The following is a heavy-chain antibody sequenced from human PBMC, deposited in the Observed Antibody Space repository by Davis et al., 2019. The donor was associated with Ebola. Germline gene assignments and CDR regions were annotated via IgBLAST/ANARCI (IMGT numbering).Heavy chain of an antibody. CDR1: GFTFSSYW. Sequence: GGSLRLSCAASGFTFSSYWMSWVRQAPGKGLEWVANIKQDGSEKYYVDSVKGRFTISRDSSKSTLFLQMSSLRPEDTAVYYCARGSDSSGYYPTDYWGQGTLVTVSS. D-gene: IGHD3-22*01. CDR2: IKQDGSEK. J-gene: IGHJ4*02. CDR3: ARGSDSSGYYPTDY. V-gene: IGHV3-7*01.